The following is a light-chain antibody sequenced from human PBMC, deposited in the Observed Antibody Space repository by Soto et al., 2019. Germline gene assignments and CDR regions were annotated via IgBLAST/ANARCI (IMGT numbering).Light chain of an antibody. CDR1: QTISRY. CDR2: AAS. Sequence: DIQLSQSPSSLSASVRDRVSITCRASQTISRYLNWYQQKPGKAPKLLIFAASSLQSWVPSRFSVSGSGTDFTLTISGLQLEDFATYYCQQSYSTPYTFGQGTKLEI. J-gene: IGKJ2*01. V-gene: IGKV1-39*01. CDR3: QQSYSTPYT.